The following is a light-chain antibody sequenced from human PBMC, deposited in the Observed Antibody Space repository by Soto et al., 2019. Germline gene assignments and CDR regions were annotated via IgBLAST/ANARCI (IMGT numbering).Light chain of an antibody. Sequence: DIQLTQSPSTLTASVGDRVTIGCRASESISYWLAWYQQKPGKAPKLLIYDASSLRSGVPSRFSGSGSGTEFTLTISTLQPDDFATYYCQQYNSYLAFGQGTKVEI. J-gene: IGKJ1*01. CDR2: DAS. V-gene: IGKV1-5*01. CDR1: ESISYW. CDR3: QQYNSYLA.